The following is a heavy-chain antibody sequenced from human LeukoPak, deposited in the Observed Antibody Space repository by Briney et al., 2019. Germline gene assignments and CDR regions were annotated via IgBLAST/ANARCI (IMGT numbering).Heavy chain of an antibody. J-gene: IGHJ3*02. V-gene: IGHV4-39*07. CDR1: GGSISSSSYY. Sequence: SETPSLTCTVSGGSISSSSYYWAWIRQPPGKGLEWIGSIYYTGSTYYNPSLKSRVTISVDTSKNQFSLRLSSVTAADTAVYYCARDRSSSWNDAFDIWGQGTMVTVSS. D-gene: IGHD6-13*01. CDR2: IYYTGST. CDR3: ARDRSSSWNDAFDI.